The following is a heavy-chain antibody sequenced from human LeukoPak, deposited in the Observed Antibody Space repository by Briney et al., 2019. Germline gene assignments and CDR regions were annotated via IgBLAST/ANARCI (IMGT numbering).Heavy chain of an antibody. J-gene: IGHJ6*02. V-gene: IGHV4-4*02. Sequence: SETLSLTCSVSVGSISSSKWWSWVRQSPVKGLEWIGEIYLYGTTNYNPSFTSRVTMSVDRSRNQFSLKLTSVTAADTAVYYCARQKWEQQGRDYYFNGLDVWGPGTTVIVSS. CDR1: VGSISSSKW. CDR3: ARQKWEQQGRDYYFNGLDV. CDR2: IYLYGTT. D-gene: IGHD1/OR15-1a*01.